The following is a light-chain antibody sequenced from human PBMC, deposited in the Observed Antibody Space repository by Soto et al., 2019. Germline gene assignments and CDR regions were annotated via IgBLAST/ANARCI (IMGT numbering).Light chain of an antibody. V-gene: IGKV3-20*01. CDR1: QSVSSSY. CDR2: GAS. J-gene: IGKJ1*01. CDR3: QQYGSSGT. Sequence: EIVLTQSPGTLSLSPGERATLSCRASQSVSSSYLAWYQQKPGQAPRLLIYGASSRATGIPDRFSGSGSGTDFTLTISRLGPEDFAVYYCQQYGSSGTFGQGTKV.